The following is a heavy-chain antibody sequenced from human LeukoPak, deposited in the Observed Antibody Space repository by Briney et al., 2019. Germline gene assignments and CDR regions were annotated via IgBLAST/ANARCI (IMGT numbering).Heavy chain of an antibody. V-gene: IGHV3-30*02. Sequence: GGSLRLSCAASGFTFSSYGMHWVRQAPGQGLEWVAFIRCDGSNKYYADSVKGRFTISRDNSRDTLYLQMNSLRAEDTAVYYCAKDRDDVWSGYPPSWMDVWGKGTTVTVSS. CDR1: GFTFSSYG. J-gene: IGHJ6*04. CDR2: IRCDGSNK. D-gene: IGHD3-3*01. CDR3: AKDRDDVWSGYPPSWMDV.